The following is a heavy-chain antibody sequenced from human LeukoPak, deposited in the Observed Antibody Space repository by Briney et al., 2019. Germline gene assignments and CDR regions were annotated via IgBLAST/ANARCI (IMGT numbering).Heavy chain of an antibody. CDR3: ARLPYCGGDCYLDY. D-gene: IGHD2-21*02. CDR1: GYSFTSYW. J-gene: IGHJ4*02. V-gene: IGHV5-51*01. CDR2: IYPGDSDT. Sequence: GESLKISCKGSGYSFTSYWIGWVRQRPGKGLEGMGIIYPGDSDTRYRPSFQGQVTVSADKSISTAYLQWSSLKASDTAMYYCARLPYCGGDCYLDYWGQGTLVTVSS.